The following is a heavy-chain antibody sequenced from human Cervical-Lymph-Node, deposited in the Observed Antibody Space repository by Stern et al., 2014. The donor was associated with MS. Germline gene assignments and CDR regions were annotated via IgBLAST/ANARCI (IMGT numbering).Heavy chain of an antibody. D-gene: IGHD6-13*01. Sequence: VQLEESGAEVKKPGSSVKVSCKASGGTFSSYAISWVRQAPGQGLAWMGGILPIFGTANYAQKFQGRVTITADESTSTAYMELSSLRSEDTAVYYCARNIAAAGRDYYYYGMDVWGQGTTVTVSS. J-gene: IGHJ6*02. CDR3: ARNIAAAGRDYYYYGMDV. V-gene: IGHV1-69*01. CDR2: ILPIFGTA. CDR1: GGTFSSYA.